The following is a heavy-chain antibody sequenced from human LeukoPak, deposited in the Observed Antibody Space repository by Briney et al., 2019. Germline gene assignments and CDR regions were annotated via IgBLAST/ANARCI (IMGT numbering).Heavy chain of an antibody. CDR3: ARGAGIAAAVNWYFDL. D-gene: IGHD6-13*01. CDR2: ISYDGSNT. V-gene: IGHV3-30*19. CDR1: GFTFSSYG. J-gene: IGHJ2*01. Sequence: GGSLRLSCAASGFTFSSYGMHWVRQAPGKGLEWVALISYDGSNTYYADSVKGRFTISRDNSKNTLYLQMNSLRAEDTAVYYCARGAGIAAAVNWYFDLWGRGTLVTVSS.